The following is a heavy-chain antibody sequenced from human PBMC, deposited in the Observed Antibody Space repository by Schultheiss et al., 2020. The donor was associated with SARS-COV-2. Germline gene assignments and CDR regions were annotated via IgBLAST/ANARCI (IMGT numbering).Heavy chain of an antibody. CDR1: GGSISSGDYY. CDR2: IYYSGST. J-gene: IGHJ4*02. Sequence: SQTLSLTCTVSGGSISSGDYYWSWIRQPPGKGLEWIGYIYYSGSTNYNPSLKSRVTISVDTSKNQFSLKLSSVTAADTAVYYCARVVVVAAPFVDYWGQGTLVTVSS. D-gene: IGHD2-15*01. CDR3: ARVVVVAAPFVDY. V-gene: IGHV4-30-4*08.